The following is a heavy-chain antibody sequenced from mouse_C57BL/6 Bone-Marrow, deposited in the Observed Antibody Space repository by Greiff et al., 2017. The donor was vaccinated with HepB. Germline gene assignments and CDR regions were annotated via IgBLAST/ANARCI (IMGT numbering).Heavy chain of an antibody. CDR2: ISDGGSYT. V-gene: IGHV5-4*03. Sequence: EVKVEESGGGLVKPGGSLKLSCAASGFTFSSYAMSWVRQTPEKRLEWVATISDGGSYTYYPDNVKGRFTISRDNAKNNLYLQMSHLKTEDTAMYYCARRYYGRDWYFDVWGTGTTVTVSS. CDR1: GFTFSSYA. J-gene: IGHJ1*03. CDR3: ARRYYGRDWYFDV. D-gene: IGHD1-1*01.